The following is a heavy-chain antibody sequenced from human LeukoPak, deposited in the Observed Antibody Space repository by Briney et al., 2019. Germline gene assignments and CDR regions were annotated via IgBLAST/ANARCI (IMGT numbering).Heavy chain of an antibody. D-gene: IGHD2-2*01. CDR1: GYTFTSYD. Sequence: ASVKVSCKASGYTFTSYDINWVRQATGQGLEWMGWMNPNSGNTGYAQKVQRRVTMTRNTSISTAYMELSSLRSEDTAVYYCARYDLGYCSSTSCSSDGMDVWGQGTTVTVSS. J-gene: IGHJ6*02. V-gene: IGHV1-8*01. CDR2: MNPNSGNT. CDR3: ARYDLGYCSSTSCSSDGMDV.